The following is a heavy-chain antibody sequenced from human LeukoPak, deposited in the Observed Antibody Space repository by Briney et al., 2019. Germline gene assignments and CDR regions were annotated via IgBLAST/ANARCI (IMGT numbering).Heavy chain of an antibody. V-gene: IGHV4-59*08. D-gene: IGHD6-13*01. Sequence: SETLSLTCTVSGGSISSYYWSWIRQPPGKGLEWIGFIYYSGSTDYNPSLKSRVTISVDTSKNQFFLQLNSVTPDDTAVYYCARTAEYSSTWYYFDYWGQGTLVTVSS. CDR2: IYYSGST. CDR1: GGSISSYY. J-gene: IGHJ4*02. CDR3: ARTAEYSSTWYYFDY.